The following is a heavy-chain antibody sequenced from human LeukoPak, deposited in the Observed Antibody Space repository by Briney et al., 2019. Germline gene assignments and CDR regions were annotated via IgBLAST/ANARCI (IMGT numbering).Heavy chain of an antibody. Sequence: GGSLRLSCVVSGFTFNAMHWVRQAPGKGLEWVAVISNAGSNEYYGDSVKGRFTISRDNSKSVLYLQMNSLRDEDTAVYYCATGDCGGDCYSSYFDYWGQGTLVTVSS. CDR2: ISNAGSNE. D-gene: IGHD2-21*02. J-gene: IGHJ4*02. V-gene: IGHV3-30-3*01. CDR1: GFTFNA. CDR3: ATGDCGGDCYSSYFDY.